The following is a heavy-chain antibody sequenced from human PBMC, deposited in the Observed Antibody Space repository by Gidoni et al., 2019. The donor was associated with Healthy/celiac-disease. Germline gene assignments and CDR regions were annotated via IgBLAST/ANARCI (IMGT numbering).Heavy chain of an antibody. J-gene: IGHJ4*02. CDR1: GFTFRSYW. D-gene: IGHD3-3*01. CDR3: ARAADYDFWSGYVDY. Sequence: EVQLVESGGGLVQPGGSLRLSCAASGFTFRSYWMSWVRQAPGKGLEWVANRKQDGSEKYYVDSVKGRFTISRDNAKNSLYLQMNSLRAEDTAVYYCARAADYDFWSGYVDYWGQGTLVTVSS. CDR2: RKQDGSEK. V-gene: IGHV3-7*01.